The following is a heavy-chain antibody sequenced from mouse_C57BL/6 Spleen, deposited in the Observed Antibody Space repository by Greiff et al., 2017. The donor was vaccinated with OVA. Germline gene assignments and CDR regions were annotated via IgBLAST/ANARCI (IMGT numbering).Heavy chain of an antibody. D-gene: IGHD1-1*01. J-gene: IGHJ2*01. Sequence: QVQLQQSGAELVRPGSSVKLSCKASGYTFTSYWMHWVKQRPIQGLEWIGNIDPSDSETHYNQKFKDKATLTVDKSSSTAYMQLSSLTSEDSAVYYCARGDYYGSPAYFDYWGQGTTLTVSS. CDR3: ARGDYYGSPAYFDY. CDR2: IDPSDSET. CDR1: GYTFTSYW. V-gene: IGHV1-52*01.